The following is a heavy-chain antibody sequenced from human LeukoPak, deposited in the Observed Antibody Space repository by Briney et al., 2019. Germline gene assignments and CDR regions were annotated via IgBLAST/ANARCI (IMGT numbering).Heavy chain of an antibody. CDR1: GYTFISYG. D-gene: IGHD3-10*01. Sequence: ASVKVSCKASGYTFISYGISWVRQAPGQGLEWMGWISAYNGNTNYAQKLQGRVTMTTDTSTSTAYMELRSLRSDDTAVYYCARDRVVRPKTSIDYWGQGTLVTVSS. J-gene: IGHJ4*02. CDR3: ARDRVVRPKTSIDY. CDR2: ISAYNGNT. V-gene: IGHV1-18*01.